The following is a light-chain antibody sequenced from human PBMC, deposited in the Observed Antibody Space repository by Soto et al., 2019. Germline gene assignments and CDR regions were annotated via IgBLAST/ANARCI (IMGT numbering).Light chain of an antibody. CDR1: HSVSSS. Sequence: EVVMTQSPATLSVSPGERATLSCRASHSVSSSLAWYQQKPGQAPRLLIFAASNRATGIPDRFSGSGSGTDFTLTISRLEPEDFAMYFCQQYSSPPQTFGQGTKVEIK. V-gene: IGKV3-20*01. J-gene: IGKJ1*01. CDR3: QQYSSPPQT. CDR2: AAS.